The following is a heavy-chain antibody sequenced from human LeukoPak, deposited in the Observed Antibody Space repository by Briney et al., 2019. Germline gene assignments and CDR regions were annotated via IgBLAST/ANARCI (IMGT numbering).Heavy chain of an antibody. J-gene: IGHJ3*02. D-gene: IGHD6-19*01. CDR3: ARETGWDSSGLGDAFDI. CDR1: GYTFTSYG. V-gene: IGHV1-18*01. CDR2: ISAYNGNT. Sequence: ASVKVSCKASGYTFTSYGISWVRQAPGQGLEWMGWISAYNGNTNYAQKLQGRVTMTTDTSTSTAYMELRSLRSDDTAVYYCARETGWDSSGLGDAFDIWGQGTMVTVSS.